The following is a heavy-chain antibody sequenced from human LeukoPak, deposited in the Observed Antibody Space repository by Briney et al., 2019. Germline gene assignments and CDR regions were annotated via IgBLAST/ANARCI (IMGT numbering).Heavy chain of an antibody. CDR1: GYTFSSYG. J-gene: IGHJ4*02. V-gene: IGHV1-18*01. CDR2: ISSYNGRT. D-gene: IGHD3-10*01. CDR3: ARGIPLLWFGELSHNDY. Sequence: ASVKVSCKASGYTFSSYGITWVRQAPGQGLEWMGWISSYNGRTDYAQKLQDRVTMTRNTSISTAYMELSSLRSEDTAVYYCARGIPLLWFGELSHNDYWGQGTLVTVSS.